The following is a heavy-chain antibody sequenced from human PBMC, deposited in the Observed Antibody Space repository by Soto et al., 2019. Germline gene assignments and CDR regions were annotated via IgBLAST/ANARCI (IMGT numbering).Heavy chain of an antibody. D-gene: IGHD3-10*01. CDR2: IWYDGSEK. J-gene: IGHJ4*02. V-gene: IGHV3-33*03. CDR3: ARWGDYKKLDC. Sequence: LRLSCAASGFTFSSHGMHWVRQAPGKGLEWVAVIWYDGSEKYYADSAKGRFTISRDNSKNTLYLQMSGLRAEDTAVYYCARWGDYKKLDCWGQGTPVTVSS. CDR1: GFTFSSHG.